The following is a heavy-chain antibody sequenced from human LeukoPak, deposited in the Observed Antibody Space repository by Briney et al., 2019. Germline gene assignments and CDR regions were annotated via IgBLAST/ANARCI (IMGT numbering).Heavy chain of an antibody. V-gene: IGHV3-48*01. D-gene: IGHD3-10*01. CDR2: ISSSSSTI. CDR3: ARDAYYSGSGIYSK. J-gene: IGHJ4*02. Sequence: GGSLRLSCAASGFTFSSYSMNRVRQAPGKGLEWVSYISSSSSTIYYADSVKGRFTFSRDNAKNSLYLQMNSLRAEDTAVYYCARDAYYSGSGIYSKWGQGTLVTVSS. CDR1: GFTFSSYS.